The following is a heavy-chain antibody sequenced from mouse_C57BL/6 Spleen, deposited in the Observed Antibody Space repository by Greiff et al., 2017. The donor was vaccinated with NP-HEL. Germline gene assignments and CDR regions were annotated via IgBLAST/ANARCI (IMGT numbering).Heavy chain of an antibody. D-gene: IGHD3-3*01. J-gene: IGHJ3*01. V-gene: IGHV1-80*01. Sequence: LEESGAELVKPGASVKISCKASGYAFSSYWMNWVKQRPGKGLEWIGQIYPGDGDTNYNGKFKGKATLTADKSSSTAYMQLSSLTSEDSAVYFCARPDRDVWFAYWGQGTLVTVSA. CDR2: IYPGDGDT. CDR1: GYAFSSYW. CDR3: ARPDRDVWFAY.